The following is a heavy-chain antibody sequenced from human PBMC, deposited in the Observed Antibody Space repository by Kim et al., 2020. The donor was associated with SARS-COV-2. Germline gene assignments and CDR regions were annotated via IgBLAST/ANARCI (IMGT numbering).Heavy chain of an antibody. Sequence: SRTLSLTCAISGDSVSSNITTWNWIRQSPSRGLEWLGRTYYRSKWFNDYAVSVKSRITINPDTSKNQFSLQLNSMTPEDTAVYYCARGNYFDPWGQGTLVTVSS. V-gene: IGHV6-1*01. J-gene: IGHJ5*02. CDR2: TYYRSKWFN. D-gene: IGHD1-7*01. CDR3: ARGNYFDP. CDR1: GDSVSSNITT.